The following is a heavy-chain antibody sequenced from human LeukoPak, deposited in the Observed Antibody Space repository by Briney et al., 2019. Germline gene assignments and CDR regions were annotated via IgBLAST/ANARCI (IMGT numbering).Heavy chain of an antibody. J-gene: IGHJ4*02. CDR1: GYTFTGYY. D-gene: IGHD3-22*01. CDR2: INPNSGGT. Sequence: GASVKVSCKASGYTFTGYYMHWVRQAPGQGLEWMGWINPNSGGTNYAQKFQGRVTMTRDTSISTAYMELSRLRSDDTAVYYCARVDYYDSSGYYWDAFDYWGQGTLVTVSS. V-gene: IGHV1-2*02. CDR3: ARVDYYDSSGYYWDAFDY.